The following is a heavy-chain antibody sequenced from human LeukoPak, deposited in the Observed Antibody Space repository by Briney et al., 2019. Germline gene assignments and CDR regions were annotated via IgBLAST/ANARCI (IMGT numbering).Heavy chain of an antibody. CDR1: GFTFSSYW. J-gene: IGHJ4*02. CDR3: AREGGSGWLTSFFDY. Sequence: GGSLRLSCAASGFTFSSYWVSWVRQAPGKGLEWVANIKQDGSEKYYVDSVKGRFTISRDNTKNSLYLQMNSLRAEDTAVYYCAREGGSGWLTSFFDYWGQGTLVTVSS. V-gene: IGHV3-7*01. CDR2: IKQDGSEK. D-gene: IGHD6-19*01.